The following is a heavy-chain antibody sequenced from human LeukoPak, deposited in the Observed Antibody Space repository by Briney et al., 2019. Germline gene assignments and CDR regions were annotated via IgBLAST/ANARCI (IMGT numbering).Heavy chain of an antibody. D-gene: IGHD6-19*01. V-gene: IGHV4-59*01. CDR1: GGSISGYY. Sequence: SETLSLTCTVSGGSISGYYWSWIRQPPGKGLEYIGYIYDSGITNYNPTPKSRVTISSDTSKNQFSLKVTSVTAADTAVYYCAREGSGWYALDYWGQGTLVTVSS. J-gene: IGHJ4*02. CDR3: AREGSGWYALDY. CDR2: IYDSGIT.